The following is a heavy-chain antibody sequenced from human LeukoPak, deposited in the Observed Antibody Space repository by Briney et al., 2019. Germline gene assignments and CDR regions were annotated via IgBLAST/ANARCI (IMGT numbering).Heavy chain of an antibody. CDR1: GFTFSGNW. Sequence: GGSLRLSCAASGFTFSGNWMHWVRQAPGKGLVWVSRLDSDASITNYADSVKGRFTISSDKAKNTLYLQMNSLTAEDTAVYYCARVPGYSGYFYGMDVWGQGTTVTVSS. V-gene: IGHV3-74*01. CDR3: ARVPGYSGYFYGMDV. J-gene: IGHJ6*02. D-gene: IGHD5-12*01. CDR2: LDSDASIT.